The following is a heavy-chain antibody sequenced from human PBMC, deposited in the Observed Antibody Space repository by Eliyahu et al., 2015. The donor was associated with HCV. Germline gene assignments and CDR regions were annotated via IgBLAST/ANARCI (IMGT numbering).Heavy chain of an antibody. D-gene: IGHD5-24*01. V-gene: IGHV4-31*03. J-gene: IGHJ3*02. CDR1: GGSXSSGGYY. Sequence: QVQLQESGPGLVKPSQTLSLTCXVXGGSXSSGGYYWSWIRQHPGKGLEWIGYIYYSGSTYYNPSLKSRVTISVDTSKNQFSLKLSSVTAADTAVYYCAREPREMATMKDAFDIWGQGTMVTVSS. CDR3: AREPREMATMKDAFDI. CDR2: IYYSGST.